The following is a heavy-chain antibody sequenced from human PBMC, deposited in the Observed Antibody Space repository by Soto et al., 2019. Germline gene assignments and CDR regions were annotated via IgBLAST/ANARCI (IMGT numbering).Heavy chain of an antibody. CDR1: GFTFSSYG. D-gene: IGHD1-7*01. Sequence: GGSLRLSCAASGFTFSSYGMHWVRQAPGKGLEWVAVIWYDGSNKYYADSVKGRFTISRDNSKNTLYLQMNSLRAEDTAVYYCARDWINWNYVGVLDYWGQGTQVTVSS. CDR3: ARDWINWNYVGVLDY. CDR2: IWYDGSNK. V-gene: IGHV3-33*01. J-gene: IGHJ4*02.